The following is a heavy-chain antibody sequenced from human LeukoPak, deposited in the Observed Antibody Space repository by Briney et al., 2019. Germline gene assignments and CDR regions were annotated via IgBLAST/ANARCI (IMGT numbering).Heavy chain of an antibody. J-gene: IGHJ4*02. CDR3: ARVTGYMIEDYFDY. CDR1: GGSISSYY. D-gene: IGHD3-22*01. Sequence: SETLSLTCTVSGGSISSYYWSWIRQPPGKGLEWIGYIYYSGSTNYSPSLKSRVTISLDTSENQFSLRLSSVTAADTAVYYCARVTGYMIEDYFDYWGQGTLVTVSS. V-gene: IGHV4-59*01. CDR2: IYYSGST.